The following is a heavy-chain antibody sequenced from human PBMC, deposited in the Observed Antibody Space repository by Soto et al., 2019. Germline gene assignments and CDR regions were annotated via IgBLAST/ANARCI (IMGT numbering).Heavy chain of an antibody. CDR2: IWYDGTQK. J-gene: IGHJ4*02. CDR1: GFTFNTYS. Sequence: GGSLRLSCEASGFTFNTYSMHWIRQPPGKWLEWLAAIWYDGTQKYYADSVKGRFIISRDNSKKTLYLEMNSLRAEDTAVYYCARAGGTTVTGLWHFDSWGQGXLVTVYS. V-gene: IGHV3-33*01. D-gene: IGHD4-17*01. CDR3: ARAGGTTVTGLWHFDS.